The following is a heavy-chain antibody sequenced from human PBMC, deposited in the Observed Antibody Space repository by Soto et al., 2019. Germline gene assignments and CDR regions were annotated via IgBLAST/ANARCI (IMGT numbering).Heavy chain of an antibody. Sequence: GGSLRLSCAVSGFIFPDYYMRWIRQAPGKGLEWVSYIVTSSSYTDYADSLKGRFTNSNNNAQSPLWLHMNSLRAEDTGVDYCVLFCYYNASSGRIYWGQGTLVTVSS. CDR1: GFIFPDYY. J-gene: IGHJ4*02. D-gene: IGHD2-21*01. CDR3: VLFCYYNASSGRIY. CDR2: IVTSSSYT. V-gene: IGHV3-11*03.